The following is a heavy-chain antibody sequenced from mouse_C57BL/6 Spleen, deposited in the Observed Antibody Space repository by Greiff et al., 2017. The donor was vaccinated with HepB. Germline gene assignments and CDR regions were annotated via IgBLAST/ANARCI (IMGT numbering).Heavy chain of an antibody. D-gene: IGHD2-12*01. CDR3: TRERDYKCAY. CDR2: IDPETGGT. CDR1: GYTFTDYE. V-gene: IGHV1-15*01. Sequence: QVQLQQSGAELVRPGASVTLSCKASGYTFTDYEMHWVKQTPVHGLEWIGAIDPETGGTAYNQKFKGKAILTADKSSSTAYMELRSLTSEDSAVYYCTRERDYKCAYWGQGTLVTVSA. J-gene: IGHJ3*01.